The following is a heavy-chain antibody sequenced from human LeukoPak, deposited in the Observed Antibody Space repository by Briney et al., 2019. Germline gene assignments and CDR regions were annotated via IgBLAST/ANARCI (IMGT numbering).Heavy chain of an antibody. Sequence: ASETLSLTCTVSGGSISSYYWSWIRQPPGKGLEWIGYIYYSGSTNYNPSPKSRVTISVDTSKNQFSLKLSSVTAADTAVYYCARGGYYDRQVRFDPWGQGTLVTVSS. D-gene: IGHD3-22*01. J-gene: IGHJ5*02. CDR3: ARGGYYDRQVRFDP. CDR2: IYYSGST. V-gene: IGHV4-59*01. CDR1: GGSISSYY.